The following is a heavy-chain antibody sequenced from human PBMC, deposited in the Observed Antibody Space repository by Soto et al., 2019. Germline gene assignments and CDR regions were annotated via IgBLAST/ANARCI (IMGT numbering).Heavy chain of an antibody. CDR3: ARVGIAARHDYGMDV. CDR1: GGTFSSYA. J-gene: IGHJ6*02. Sequence: ASVKVSCNASGGTFSSYAISWVRPAPLRGLEWMVGLIPIFGTANYAQKFQGRVTITADESTSTAYMELSSLRSEDTAVYYCARVGIAARHDYGMDVRGQGTTVT. V-gene: IGHV1-69*13. CDR2: LIPIFGTA. D-gene: IGHD6-6*01.